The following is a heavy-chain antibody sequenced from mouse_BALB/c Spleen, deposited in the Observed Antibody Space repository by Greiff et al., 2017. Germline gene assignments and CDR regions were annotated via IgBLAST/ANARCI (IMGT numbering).Heavy chain of an antibody. CDR3: ARGDYDGAWFAY. CDR1: GFTFSSYT. D-gene: IGHD2-4*01. Sequence: EVKLVESGGGLVQPGGSLKLSCAASGFTFSSYTMSWVRQTPEKRLEWVAYISSGGSYTYYPDSVKGRFTISRDNAKNTLYLQMSSLKSEDTAMYYCARGDYDGAWFAYWGQGTLVTVSA. CDR2: ISSGGSYT. V-gene: IGHV5-6*03. J-gene: IGHJ3*01.